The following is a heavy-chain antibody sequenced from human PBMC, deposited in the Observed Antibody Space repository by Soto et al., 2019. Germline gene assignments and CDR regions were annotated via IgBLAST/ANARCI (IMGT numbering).Heavy chain of an antibody. CDR3: ARATGTTWGGDWFDP. D-gene: IGHD1-7*01. CDR1: GYTFTGYY. J-gene: IGHJ5*02. Sequence: QVQLVQSGAEVQKPGASVKVSCKASGYTFTGYYMHWVRQAPGQGLEWMGWINPNSGGTNYAQKLQGRVTMTTDTSTSTAYMELRSLRSDDTAVYYCARATGTTWGGDWFDPWGQGTLVTVSS. CDR2: INPNSGGT. V-gene: IGHV1-2*02.